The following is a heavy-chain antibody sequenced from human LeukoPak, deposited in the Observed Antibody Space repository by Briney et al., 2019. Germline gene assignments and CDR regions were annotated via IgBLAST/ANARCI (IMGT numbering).Heavy chain of an antibody. J-gene: IGHJ4*02. V-gene: IGHV4-59*01. D-gene: IGHD3-10*01. CDR1: GGSISSYY. CDR2: IYYSGST. CDR3: ARYYGSGFDY. Sequence: LETLSLTCTVSGGSISSYYWSWIRQPPGKGLEWIGYIYYSGSTNYNPSLESRVTISVDTSKNQFSLKLSSVTAADTAVYYCARYYGSGFDYWGQGTLVTVSS.